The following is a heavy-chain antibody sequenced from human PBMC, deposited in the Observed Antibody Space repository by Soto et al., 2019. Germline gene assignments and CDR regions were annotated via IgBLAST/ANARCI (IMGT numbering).Heavy chain of an antibody. V-gene: IGHV4-31*03. D-gene: IGHD3-16*01. CDR1: GDSISRGGYY. CDR3: ARTEYDVLKWTDP. Sequence: SETLSLTCTVSGDSISRGGYYWSWIRQHPGKGLEWIGYIYHSGSTYYNPSLKSRVTISVDTSKNQFSLKLSSVTAADTAVYYCARTEYDVLKWTDPWCPGTLVTVSS. J-gene: IGHJ5*02. CDR2: IYHSGST.